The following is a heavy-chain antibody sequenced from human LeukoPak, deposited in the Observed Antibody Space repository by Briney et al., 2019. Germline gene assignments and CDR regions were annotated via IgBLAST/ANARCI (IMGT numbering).Heavy chain of an antibody. CDR3: AKEYTPSSPLGELDS. D-gene: IGHD6-6*01. CDR1: GLSFSSYA. CDR2: IRHDETKE. Sequence: PGGSPRLSCEVSGLSFSSYAMHWVRQAPGKGLEWVAVIRHDETKEYYADSVQGRFTISRDTPNNMLYLQMNNMRAEDTAVYYCAKEYTPSSPLGELDSWGQGTLVIVSS. J-gene: IGHJ4*02. V-gene: IGHV3-33*03.